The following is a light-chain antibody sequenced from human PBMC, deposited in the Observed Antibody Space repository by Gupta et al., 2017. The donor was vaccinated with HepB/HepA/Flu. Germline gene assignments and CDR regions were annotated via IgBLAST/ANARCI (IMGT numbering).Light chain of an antibody. CDR3: QEVSWSTGL. V-gene: IGKV1-5*03. CDR2: RAS. CDR1: QSISDW. Sequence: DIQMTQSPSTLSASVGDRVTITCRASQSISDWLAWYQQKPGKAPNLLIYRASTLESGVPSRFSGSGSGTEVTLTISSLQPDDFSTYYCQEVSWSTGLFGQGPDLE. J-gene: IGKJ1*01.